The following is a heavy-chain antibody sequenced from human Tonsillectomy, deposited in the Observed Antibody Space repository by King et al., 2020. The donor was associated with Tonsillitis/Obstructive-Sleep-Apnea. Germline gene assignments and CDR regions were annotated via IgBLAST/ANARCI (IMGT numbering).Heavy chain of an antibody. V-gene: IGHV3-7*03. CDR1: GFTFSSYW. D-gene: IGHD3-22*01. Sequence: VQLVESGGGLVQPGGSLRLSCTASGFTFSSYWMTWVRQAPGKGLEWVANIREDGSEKYYVDSVKGRFTISRDNAKNSLYLQMNSLRAEDTAVYYCARVLDYFDSSGYRVFDIWGQGTMVTVSS. J-gene: IGHJ3*02. CDR2: IREDGSEK. CDR3: ARVLDYFDSSGYRVFDI.